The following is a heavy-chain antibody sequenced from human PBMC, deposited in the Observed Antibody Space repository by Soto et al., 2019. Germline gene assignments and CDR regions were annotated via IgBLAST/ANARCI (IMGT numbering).Heavy chain of an antibody. CDR1: GGTFSSYR. V-gene: IGHV1-69*06. J-gene: IGHJ6*04. CDR3: ARDLPSLEVRSYGMDV. CDR2: ITPVFGTP. D-gene: IGHD3-10*01. Sequence: GASVKVSCKVSGGTFSSYRFSWVRQAPGQGLEWMGGITPVFGTPDYAQKFQGRVTVTADRSTNTAYMELSRLTSEDTAVYYCARDLPSLEVRSYGMDVWGKGTTVTVSS.